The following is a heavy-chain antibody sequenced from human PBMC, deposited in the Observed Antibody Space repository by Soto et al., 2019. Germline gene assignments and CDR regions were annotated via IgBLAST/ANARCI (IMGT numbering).Heavy chain of an antibody. CDR2: FTPMFARP. CDR1: GGTFSTFS. V-gene: IGHV1-69*12. Sequence: QVVLLQSGAEVKTPGSSVKVSCKTSGGTFSTFSISWVRLAPGQGLEWMGVFTPMFARPTYAQRFEGRVTITADESSTTAYLELSSLRFDDSAVYYCARDRVMRGNSYFYGMDVWGQGTAVTVSS. J-gene: IGHJ6*02. D-gene: IGHD3-16*01. CDR3: ARDRVMRGNSYFYGMDV.